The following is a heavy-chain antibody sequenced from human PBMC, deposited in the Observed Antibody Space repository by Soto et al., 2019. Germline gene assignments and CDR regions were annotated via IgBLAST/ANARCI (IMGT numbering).Heavy chain of an antibody. Sequence: SATLSLTCAVYGGSFSGYYWSWIRQPPGKGLEWIGEINHSGSTNYNPSLKSRVTISVDTSKNQFSLKLSSVTAADTAVYYCARVGYYGSGRNWFDPWGQGTLVTVS. D-gene: IGHD3-10*01. V-gene: IGHV4-34*01. CDR3: ARVGYYGSGRNWFDP. J-gene: IGHJ5*02. CDR1: GGSFSGYY. CDR2: INHSGST.